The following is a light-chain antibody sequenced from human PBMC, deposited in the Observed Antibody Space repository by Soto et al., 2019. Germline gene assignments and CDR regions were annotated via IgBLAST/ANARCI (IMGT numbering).Light chain of an antibody. Sequence: DIVMTQSPLSLPVTPGEPASISCRSSQSLLHSNGYNYLDWYLQKPGQSPQLLIYLGSSRASGVPDRFTASGSGTDFTLRISRVEADDVGLYFCMQSLQIPPTFVQGTKLEIK. V-gene: IGKV2-28*01. J-gene: IGKJ2*01. CDR3: MQSLQIPPT. CDR1: QSLLHSNGYNY. CDR2: LGS.